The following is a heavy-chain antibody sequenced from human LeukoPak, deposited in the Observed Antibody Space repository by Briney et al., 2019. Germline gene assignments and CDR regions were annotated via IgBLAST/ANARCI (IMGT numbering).Heavy chain of an antibody. J-gene: IGHJ4*02. CDR1: GFTFSSYA. Sequence: GGSLRLSRAASGFTFSSYAMHWVRQAPGKGLEWVAVISYDGSNKYYADSVKGRFTISRDNSKNTLYLQMNSLRAEDTAVYYCAREGEAAAGSYFDYWGQGTLVTVSS. V-gene: IGHV3-30-3*01. CDR2: ISYDGSNK. D-gene: IGHD6-13*01. CDR3: AREGEAAAGSYFDY.